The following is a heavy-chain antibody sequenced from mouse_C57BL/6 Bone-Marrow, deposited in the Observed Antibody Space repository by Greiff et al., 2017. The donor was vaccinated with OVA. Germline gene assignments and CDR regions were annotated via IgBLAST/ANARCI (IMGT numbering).Heavy chain of an antibody. V-gene: IGHV3-6*01. Sequence: EVKLMESGPGLVKPSQSLSLTCSVTGYSITSGYYWNWIRQFPGNKLEWMGYISYDGSNNYKPSLKNRISITRDTSKNQFFLKLNSVTTEDTATYYCARDPLTGTDYWGQGTTLTVSS. CDR3: ARDPLTGTDY. CDR1: GYSITSGYY. D-gene: IGHD4-1*01. CDR2: ISYDGSN. J-gene: IGHJ2*01.